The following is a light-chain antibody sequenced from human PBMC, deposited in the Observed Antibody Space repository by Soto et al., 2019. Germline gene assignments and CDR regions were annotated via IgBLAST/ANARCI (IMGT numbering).Light chain of an antibody. CDR3: QQYGSSPRT. J-gene: IGKJ1*01. Sequence: EIVLTQSPGTLSLSPGERATLSCRASQSVSRRYLAWNQQKPGQAPRLLIYGASSRATGIPDRFSGSGSGTDFTLTISRLEPEDFAVYYCQQYGSSPRTFGQGTKVEIK. V-gene: IGKV3-20*01. CDR1: QSVSRRY. CDR2: GAS.